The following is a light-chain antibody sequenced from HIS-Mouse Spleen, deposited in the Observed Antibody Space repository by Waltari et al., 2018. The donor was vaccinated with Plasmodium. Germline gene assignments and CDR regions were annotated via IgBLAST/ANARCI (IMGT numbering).Light chain of an antibody. CDR1: ALTKKY. CDR3: YSTDSSGNHRV. CDR2: EDS. V-gene: IGLV3-10*01. Sequence: SYELPPPPSVSASPGPTASTTSSGAALTKKYSYWYQQKAGQAPVLVFYEDSKRPSGIPERFSGSSSGTMATLTISGAQVEDEADYYCYSTDSSGNHRVFGGGTKLTVL. J-gene: IGLJ3*02.